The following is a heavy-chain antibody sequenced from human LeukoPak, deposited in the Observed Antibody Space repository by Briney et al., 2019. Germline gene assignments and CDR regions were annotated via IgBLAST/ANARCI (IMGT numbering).Heavy chain of an antibody. D-gene: IGHD3-9*01. CDR2: ISYSGST. Sequence: KASETLSLTCTVSGGSTSSSSYYWGWIRQPPGKGLEWIGSISYSGSTYYNPSLKSRVTISADTSKNQFSLKLSSVTAADTAVYYCARVHIMTGFFHFDYWGQGTLVTVSS. CDR1: GGSTSSSSYY. V-gene: IGHV4-39*07. CDR3: ARVHIMTGFFHFDY. J-gene: IGHJ4*02.